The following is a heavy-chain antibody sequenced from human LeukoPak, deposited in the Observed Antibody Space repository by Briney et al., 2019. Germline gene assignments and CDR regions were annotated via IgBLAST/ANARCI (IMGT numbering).Heavy chain of an antibody. J-gene: IGHJ3*02. CDR1: GYTFTGYY. D-gene: IGHD3-22*01. V-gene: IGHV1-2*02. CDR3: ARDWDRRIEVVMYAFDI. CDR2: INPNSGGT. Sequence: ASVKVSCKASGYTFTGYYMHWVRQAPGQGLEWMGWINPNSGGTNYAQKFQGRVTMTRDTSISTAYMELSRLRSDDTAVYYCARDWDRRIEVVMYAFDIWGQGTMVTVSS.